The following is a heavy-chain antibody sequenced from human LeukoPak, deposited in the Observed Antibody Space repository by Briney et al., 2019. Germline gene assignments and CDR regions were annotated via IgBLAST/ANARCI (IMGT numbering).Heavy chain of an antibody. Sequence: PGGSLRLSCAASGFTFSSYGMSWVRQAPGKGLEWVSAISGSGGSTYYADSVKGRFTISRDNSKNTLYLQMNSLRAEDTAVYYCAKAVGDSSGYSDAFDIWGQGTMVTVSS. CDR1: GFTFSSYG. D-gene: IGHD3-22*01. J-gene: IGHJ3*02. CDR3: AKAVGDSSGYSDAFDI. V-gene: IGHV3-23*01. CDR2: ISGSGGST.